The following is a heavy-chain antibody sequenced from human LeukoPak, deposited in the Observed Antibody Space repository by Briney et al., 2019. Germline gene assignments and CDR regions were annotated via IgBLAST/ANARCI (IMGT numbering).Heavy chain of an antibody. D-gene: IGHD3-22*01. Sequence: GGSLRLSCAASGFTFSSYEMNWVRQAPGKGLEWGSYISSSGSTIYYADSVKGRFTISRDNAKNSLYLQMNSLRAEDTAVYYCARLVGDDSSGYYQTYFDYWGQGTLVTVSS. CDR2: ISSSGSTI. CDR3: ARLVGDDSSGYYQTYFDY. V-gene: IGHV3-48*03. J-gene: IGHJ4*02. CDR1: GFTFSSYE.